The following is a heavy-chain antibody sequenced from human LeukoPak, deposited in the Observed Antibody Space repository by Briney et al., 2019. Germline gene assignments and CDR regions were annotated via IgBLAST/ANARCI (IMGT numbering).Heavy chain of an antibody. V-gene: IGHV3-23*01. CDR3: AKDREYSYVYDAFDI. J-gene: IGHJ3*02. Sequence: GGSLRLSCAASGFTFSTYAMSWVRQAPGKGLEWVSGISGSGGSTYYADSVKGRFTISRDNSKNTLFLQMNTLRAEDTAIYYCAKDREYSYVYDAFDIWGQGTLVTVSS. CDR2: ISGSGGST. D-gene: IGHD3-16*01. CDR1: GFTFSTYA.